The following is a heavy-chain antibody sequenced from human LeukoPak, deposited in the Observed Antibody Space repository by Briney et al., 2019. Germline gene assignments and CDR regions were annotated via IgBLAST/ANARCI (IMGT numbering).Heavy chain of an antibody. Sequence: SVKVSCKASGGTFIGYAISWVRQAPGQGLEWMGGIIPIFGTANYAQKFQGRVTITTDESTSTAYMELSSLRSEDTAVYYCARDGEAAAGDYYYYYMDVWGKGTTVTVSS. D-gene: IGHD6-13*01. CDR1: GGTFIGYA. CDR2: IIPIFGTA. V-gene: IGHV1-69*05. CDR3: ARDGEAAAGDYYYYYMDV. J-gene: IGHJ6*03.